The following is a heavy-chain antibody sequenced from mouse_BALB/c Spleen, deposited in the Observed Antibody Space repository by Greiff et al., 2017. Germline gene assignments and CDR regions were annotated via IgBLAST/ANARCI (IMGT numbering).Heavy chain of an antibody. V-gene: IGHV2-2*02. CDR2: IWSGGST. CDR1: GFSLTSYG. CDR3: ARGYYDYPHFDY. J-gene: IGHJ2*01. D-gene: IGHD2-4*01. Sequence: QVQLQQSGPGLVQPSQSLSITCTVSGFSLTSYGVHWVRQSPGKGLEWLGVIWSGGSTDYNAAFISRLSISKDNSKSQVFFKMNSLQANDTAIYYCARGYYDYPHFDYWGQGTTLTVPS.